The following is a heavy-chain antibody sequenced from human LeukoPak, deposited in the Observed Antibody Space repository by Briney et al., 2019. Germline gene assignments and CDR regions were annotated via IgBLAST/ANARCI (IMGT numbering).Heavy chain of an antibody. CDR2: ISSTGNTI. D-gene: IGHD5-24*01. J-gene: IGHJ4*02. CDR3: ARDQSNDYNRGGLEY. V-gene: IGHV3-11*01. CDR1: GFTFSDLS. Sequence: GGSLRLSCAASGFTFSDLSMNWIRQAPGKGLEWISFISSTGNTIYYADSLRGRFTISRDNAKNSLYLHMNSLRAEDTAVYYCARDQSNDYNRGGLEYWGQGTLVAVSS.